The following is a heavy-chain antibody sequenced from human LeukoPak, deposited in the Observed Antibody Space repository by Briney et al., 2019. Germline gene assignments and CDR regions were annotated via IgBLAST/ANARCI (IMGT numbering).Heavy chain of an antibody. D-gene: IGHD4-17*01. CDR2: ISAYNGNT. CDR3: ARDGPDYGDYVNFDD. CDR1: GYTFTNYG. J-gene: IGHJ4*02. V-gene: IGHV1-18*01. Sequence: GASVKVSCKASGYTFTNYGISWVRQAPGQGLEWMGWISAYNGNTHYAQNLQGRVTMTPDTSTSTAYMELRSLRSDGTAVYYCARDGPDYGDYVNFDDWGQGTLVTVSS.